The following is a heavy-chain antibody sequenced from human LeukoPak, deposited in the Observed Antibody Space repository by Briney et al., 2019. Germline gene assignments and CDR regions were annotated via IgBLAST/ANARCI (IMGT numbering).Heavy chain of an antibody. J-gene: IGHJ4*02. D-gene: IGHD6-13*01. CDR2: INHSGST. CDR3: ATTLKAAASY. CDR1: GGSFSGYY. Sequence: PSETLSLTCAVYGGSFSGYYWSWIRQPPGKGLEWIGEINHSGSTNYNTSLKSRVTISVDTSKNQFSLKLSSVTAADTAVYYCATTLKAAASYWGQGTLVTVSS. V-gene: IGHV4-34*01.